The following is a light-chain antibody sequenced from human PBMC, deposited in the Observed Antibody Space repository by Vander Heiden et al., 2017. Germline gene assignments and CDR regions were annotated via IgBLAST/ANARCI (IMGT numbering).Light chain of an antibody. CDR3: QQTYKTPPLT. J-gene: IGKJ4*01. CDR1: QTIRNY. V-gene: IGKV1-39*01. Sequence: DIQMTQSPSSLSASVGDRVTITCRASQTIRNYLNWYQQKPGRAPKVLIYGASNLQSGVPSRFSGSGSGTEFTLTISCLQPEDFATYYCQQTYKTPPLTFGGGTKVEIK. CDR2: GAS.